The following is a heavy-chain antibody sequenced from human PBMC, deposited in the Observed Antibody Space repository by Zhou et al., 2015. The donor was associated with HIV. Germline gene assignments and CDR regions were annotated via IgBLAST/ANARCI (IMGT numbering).Heavy chain of an antibody. CDR3: VKTNSGWYTAPEY. CDR1: GFTFSSYA. J-gene: IGHJ4*02. Sequence: EVQLFGVWGRLGTAWGGSLRLSCAASGFTFSSYAMSWVRQAPGKGLEWVSIITADGDSAYYADSVKGRFIISRDNSENTLYLQMNSLRPEDTAVYYCVKTNSGWYTAPEYWGRGARGHRLL. CDR2: ITADGDSA. D-gene: IGHD6-19*01. V-gene: IGHV3-23*01.